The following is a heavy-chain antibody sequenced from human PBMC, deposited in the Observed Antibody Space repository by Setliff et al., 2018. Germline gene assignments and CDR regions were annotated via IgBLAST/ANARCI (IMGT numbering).Heavy chain of an antibody. J-gene: IGHJ4*02. CDR2: INRDGSYT. D-gene: IGHD6-13*01. CDR3: ARDSYTSPDY. CDR1: GFTFSSYW. Sequence: GGSLRLSCAASGFTFSSYWMYWVRQAPGKGLVWVSRINRDGSYTVYADSVEGRFTISRDNTKNTLYLQMNSLGAEDTAVYYCARDSYTSPDYWGQGTLVTVSS. V-gene: IGHV3-74*01.